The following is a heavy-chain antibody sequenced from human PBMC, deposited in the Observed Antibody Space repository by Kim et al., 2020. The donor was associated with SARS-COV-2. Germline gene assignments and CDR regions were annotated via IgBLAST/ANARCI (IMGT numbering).Heavy chain of an antibody. D-gene: IGHD1-26*01. Sequence: GGSLRLSCAASGFTFSSYAMSWVRQAPGKGLEWVSGISGSGGSTYYADSVKGRFTISRDNSKNTLYLQMNSLRAEDTAVYNCARSRNSGSNFRTMDVWGQGTTVTVSS. CDR3: ARSRNSGSNFRTMDV. J-gene: IGHJ6*02. CDR2: ISGSGGST. V-gene: IGHV3-23*01. CDR1: GFTFSSYA.